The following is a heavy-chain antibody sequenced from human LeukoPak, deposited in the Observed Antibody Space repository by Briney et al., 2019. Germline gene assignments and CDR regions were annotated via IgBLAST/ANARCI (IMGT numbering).Heavy chain of an antibody. J-gene: IGHJ4*02. V-gene: IGHV5-10-1*01. CDR3: AWGSGGAFDY. CDR2: IDPSDSYT. CDR1: GYSLPTSW. D-gene: IGHD3-10*01. Sequence: GESLKISCKGSGYSLPTSWITWVRQIPGKALEWMGRIDPSDSYTNYSPSFQGHVTISADESISTAYLQWSSLKASDTAMYYCAWGSGGAFDYWGQGTLVTVSS.